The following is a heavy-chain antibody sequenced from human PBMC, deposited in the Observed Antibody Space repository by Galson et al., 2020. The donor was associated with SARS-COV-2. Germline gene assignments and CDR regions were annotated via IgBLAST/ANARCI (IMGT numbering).Heavy chain of an antibody. D-gene: IGHD1-26*01. J-gene: IGHJ3*02. CDR1: GFTFTNYA. CDR3: ARDVSGGASDI. V-gene: IGHV3-30*04. CDR2: ISHDGRIE. Sequence: GGSLRLSCAASGFTFTNYAIHWVRQAPGKGLEWVAVISHDGRIEVYADSVKGRFTISRDNSENMLFLQMGSLRADDTAVYYCARDVSGGASDIWGEGTMVTVSS.